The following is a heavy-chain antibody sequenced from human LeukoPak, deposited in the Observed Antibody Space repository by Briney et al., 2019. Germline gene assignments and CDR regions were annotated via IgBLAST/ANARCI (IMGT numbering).Heavy chain of an antibody. D-gene: IGHD2-2*01. CDR3: ARSNRGIVVVPAAPPGGYYYGMDV. CDR2: INHSGST. J-gene: IGHJ6*02. Sequence: SETLSLTCAVSGGSISTSNWWSWVRQPPGKGLEWIGEINHSGSTNYNPSLKSRVTISVDTSKNQFSLKLSSVTAADTAVYYCARSNRGIVVVPAAPPGGYYYGMDVWGQGTTVTVSS. CDR1: GGSISTSNW. V-gene: IGHV4-4*02.